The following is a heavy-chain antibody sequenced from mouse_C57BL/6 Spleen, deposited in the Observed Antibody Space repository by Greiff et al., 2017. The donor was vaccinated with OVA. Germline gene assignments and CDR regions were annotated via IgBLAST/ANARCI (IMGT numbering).Heavy chain of an antibody. Sequence: QVQLKQPGAELVKPGASVTLSCKASGYTFTSYWMHWVKQRPGQGLEWIGMIHPNSGSTNYNEKFKSKATLTVDKSSSTAYMQLSSLTSEDAAVYCVTKSNLPSSAMDYWGQGTSVTVSS. J-gene: IGHJ4*01. CDR2: IHPNSGST. CDR1: GYTFTSYW. V-gene: IGHV1-64*01. D-gene: IGHD2-1*01. CDR3: TKSNLPSSAMDY.